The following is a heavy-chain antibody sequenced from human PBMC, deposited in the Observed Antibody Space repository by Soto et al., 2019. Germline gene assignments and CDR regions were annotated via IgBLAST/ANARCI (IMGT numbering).Heavy chain of an antibody. D-gene: IGHD3-10*01. CDR2: ISDSGGGT. Sequence: EVQLLESGGGLVQPGGSLRLSCAASGFTFNNYAMTWVRQAPGKGLEWVSTISDSGGGTYYADSVKGRFTISRDNSKNTVYLQMNSLRAEDTALYYCAKSPSPTTYYSDNWGQGTLVTVSS. J-gene: IGHJ4*02. CDR1: GFTFNNYA. V-gene: IGHV3-23*01. CDR3: AKSPSPTTYYSDN.